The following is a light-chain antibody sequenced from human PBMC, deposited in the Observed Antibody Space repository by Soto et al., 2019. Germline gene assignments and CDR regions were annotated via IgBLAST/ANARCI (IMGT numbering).Light chain of an antibody. CDR2: DVN. CDR1: SSDVGGDNY. Sequence: QSALTQPRSVSGSPGQSVTISCTGTSSDVGGDNYVSWYQQLPGKAPKLLIFDVNERPSGVPVRFSVSKSDNAASLTISGLQAEDEADYYCFSYAGSSTGVFGTGTKLTVL. CDR3: FSYAGSSTGV. V-gene: IGLV2-11*01. J-gene: IGLJ1*01.